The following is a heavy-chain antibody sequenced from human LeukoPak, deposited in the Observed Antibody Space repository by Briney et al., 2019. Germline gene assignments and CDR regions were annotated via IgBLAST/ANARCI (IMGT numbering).Heavy chain of an antibody. D-gene: IGHD4-23*01. CDR1: GGAFSSYD. Sequence: SVKVSCKPSGGAFSSYDISWLRQAPGQGLEWMGGITPIFGTANYAQKFQGRVTITAVESMSTAYMELSSLRSEDTAVYYCARGWLAETTVVTPYNYWGQGTLVTVSS. CDR3: ARGWLAETTVVTPYNY. CDR2: ITPIFGTA. V-gene: IGHV1-69*13. J-gene: IGHJ4*02.